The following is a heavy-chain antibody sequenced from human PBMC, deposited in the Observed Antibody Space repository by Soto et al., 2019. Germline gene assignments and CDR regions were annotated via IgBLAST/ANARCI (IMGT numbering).Heavy chain of an antibody. Sequence: PGGSLRLSCAASGFTFSSYAMSWVRQAPGKGPEWVSAISGSGGSTYYADSVKGRFTISRDNSKNTLYLQMNSLRAEDTAVYYCAKDRAERLGDEILISYYYGMDVWGQGTTVTVSS. CDR3: AKDRAERLGDEILISYYYGMDV. CDR1: GFTFSSYA. CDR2: ISGSGGST. J-gene: IGHJ6*02. V-gene: IGHV3-23*01. D-gene: IGHD3-10*01.